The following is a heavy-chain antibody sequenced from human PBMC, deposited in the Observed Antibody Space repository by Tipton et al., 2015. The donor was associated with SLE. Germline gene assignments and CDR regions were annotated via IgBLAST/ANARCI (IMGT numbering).Heavy chain of an antibody. D-gene: IGHD2-2*01. J-gene: IGHJ6*02. V-gene: IGHV1-2*06. CDR3: ARVECTSASCRPRPYYYYGMDV. Sequence: QLVQSGPEVKEPGASVKVSCKTSGYTFTGFYIHWVRQAPGQGLEWMGRINSNSGGTDYAQKFQGRVTMTRDTSISTAYMELSRLTSEDTAVYYCARVECTSASCRPRPYYYYGMDVWGQGTTVTVSS. CDR2: INSNSGGT. CDR1: GYTFTGFY.